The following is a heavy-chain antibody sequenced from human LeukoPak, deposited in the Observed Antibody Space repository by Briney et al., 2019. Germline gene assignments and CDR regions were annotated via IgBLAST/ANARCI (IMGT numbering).Heavy chain of an antibody. CDR2: IIPIFGTA. Sequence: GSSVKVSCKASGGTFSSYAISWVRQAPGQGHEWMGGIIPIFGTANYAQKFQGRVTITADESTSTAYMELSSLRSEDTAVYYCARDFYDSSGPNGDYWGQGTLVTVSS. D-gene: IGHD3-22*01. CDR3: ARDFYDSSGPNGDY. J-gene: IGHJ4*02. V-gene: IGHV1-69*01. CDR1: GGTFSSYA.